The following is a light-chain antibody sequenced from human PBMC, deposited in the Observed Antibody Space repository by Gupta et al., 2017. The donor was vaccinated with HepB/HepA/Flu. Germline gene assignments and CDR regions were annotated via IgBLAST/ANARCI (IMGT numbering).Light chain of an antibody. Sequence: IVLPQSPSTLPLSPGERAPLSCRASQSVSSSYLVWYQQKPGQAPRLLIYGASSRATGIPDRFSGSGSGTDFTLSISRLEPEDFAVYYCHQYNSSPRTFGQGTKVEIK. CDR2: GAS. CDR1: QSVSSSY. J-gene: IGKJ1*01. V-gene: IGKV3-20*01. CDR3: HQYNSSPRT.